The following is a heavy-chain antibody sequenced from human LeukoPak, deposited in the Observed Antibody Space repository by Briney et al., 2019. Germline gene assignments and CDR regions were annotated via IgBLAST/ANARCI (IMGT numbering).Heavy chain of an antibody. CDR2: ISRSAVSI. J-gene: IGHJ5*02. D-gene: IGHD6-13*01. CDR3: AKVGALSSSWLLS. CDR1: GFTFSSYE. Sequence: GSLRLSCAASGFTFSSYEMNWVRQAPGKGLEWVSAISRSAVSIYYADSVKGRFTISRDNAKNSLYLQMNSLRAEDTAVYYCAKVGALSSSWLLSWGQGALVTVSS. V-gene: IGHV3-48*03.